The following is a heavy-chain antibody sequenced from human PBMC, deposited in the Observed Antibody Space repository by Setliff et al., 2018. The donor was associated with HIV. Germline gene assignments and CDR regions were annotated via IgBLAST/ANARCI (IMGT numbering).Heavy chain of an antibody. CDR2: INHSGGT. J-gene: IGHJ5*02. CDR3: VRVDPPYSYGGWFDP. CDR1: GGSFGDYS. D-gene: IGHD5-18*01. Sequence: SLTCAVYGGSFGDYSWSWIRQPPGKGLEWIGEINHSGGTEYNPSLQSRVTMSIDTPNNQFSLTLSSVTAADTAVYYCVRVDPPYSYGGWFDPWGQGTLVTVSS. V-gene: IGHV4-34*01.